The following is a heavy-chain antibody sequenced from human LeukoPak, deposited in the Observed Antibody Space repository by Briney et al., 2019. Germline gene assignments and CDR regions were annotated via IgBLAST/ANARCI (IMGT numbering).Heavy chain of an antibody. Sequence: SETLSLTCIVSGGSISSSSYYWGWIRQPPGKGLEWIGSIYYSGSTYYNPSLKSRVSISIDTSKNQFSLNLNSVTAVDTAVYYCSRRAAGTFDYWGQGTLVTVSS. D-gene: IGHD6-13*01. V-gene: IGHV4-39*01. CDR2: IYYSGST. CDR3: SRRAAGTFDY. J-gene: IGHJ4*02. CDR1: GGSISSSSYY.